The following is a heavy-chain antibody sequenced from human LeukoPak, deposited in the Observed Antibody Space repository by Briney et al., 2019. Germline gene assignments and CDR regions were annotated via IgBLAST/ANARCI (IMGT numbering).Heavy chain of an antibody. CDR2: IYYSGNT. CDR1: GGSISDYY. V-gene: IGHV4-59*01. Sequence: SETLSLTCTVSGGSISDYYWSWIRQPPGKGLEWIGYIYYSGNTNYNPSLKSRVTISVDTSNNQFSLKLSSVTAADTAVYYCARNFGSSWYYFDYWGQGTLVTVSS. J-gene: IGHJ4*02. CDR3: ARNFGSSWYYFDY. D-gene: IGHD6-13*01.